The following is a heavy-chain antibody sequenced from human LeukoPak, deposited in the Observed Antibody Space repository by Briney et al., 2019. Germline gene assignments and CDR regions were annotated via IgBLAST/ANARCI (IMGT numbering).Heavy chain of an antibody. CDR2: IYYSGST. CDR1: GGSISSSSYY. J-gene: IGHJ4*02. CDR3: ARDAYSSGWF. D-gene: IGHD6-19*01. V-gene: IGHV4-39*07. Sequence: SETLSLTCTVSGGSISSSSYYWGWIRQPPGKGLEWIGSIYYSGSTYYNPSLKSRVTISVDTSKNQFSLKLSSVTAADTAVYYCARDAYSSGWFWGQGTLVTVSS.